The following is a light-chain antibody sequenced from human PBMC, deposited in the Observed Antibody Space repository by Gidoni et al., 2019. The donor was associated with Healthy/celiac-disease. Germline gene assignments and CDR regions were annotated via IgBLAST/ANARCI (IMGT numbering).Light chain of an antibody. Sequence: EIVLTQSPPTLSLSQGERATLSCRASQSVSSYLAWYQQKPGQAPRLLIYDASHRATGIPARFSGSGSGTDFTLTISSLEPEDFAVYYCQQRSNWPPITFGQETRLEIK. J-gene: IGKJ5*01. V-gene: IGKV3-11*01. CDR1: QSVSSY. CDR2: DAS. CDR3: QQRSNWPPIT.